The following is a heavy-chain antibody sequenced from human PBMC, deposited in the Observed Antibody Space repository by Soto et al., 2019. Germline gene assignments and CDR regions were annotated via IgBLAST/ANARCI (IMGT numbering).Heavy chain of an antibody. J-gene: IGHJ1*01. D-gene: IGHD1-7*01. V-gene: IGHV4-4*07. CDR1: GAYVSDFS. CDR3: ARESGENWTYEAH. CDR2: LTVNGIT. Sequence: QVQQLESGPGLVKPWDTLSLTCTVSGAYVSDFSWSWLRQPAGKGLEWIRRLTVNGITQYTPSFKSRVTMSMDTSRNQFSLNLQSATAADTALYYCARESGENWTYEAHWGQGTLVTVSS.